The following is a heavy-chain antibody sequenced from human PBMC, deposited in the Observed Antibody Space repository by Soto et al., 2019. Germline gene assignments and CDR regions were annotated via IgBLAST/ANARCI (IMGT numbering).Heavy chain of an antibody. V-gene: IGHV4-34*01. CDR3: ARSEEDSDYYYYGMDV. CDR2: INHSGST. CDR1: GGSFSGYY. D-gene: IGHD2-15*01. Sequence: SETLSLTCAVYGGSFSGYYWSWIRQSPGKGLEWIGEINHSGSTNYNPSLKSRIDINADTSKNQVSLQLNSVTPEDTAVYYCARSEEDSDYYYYGMDVWGQGTTVTVSS. J-gene: IGHJ6*02.